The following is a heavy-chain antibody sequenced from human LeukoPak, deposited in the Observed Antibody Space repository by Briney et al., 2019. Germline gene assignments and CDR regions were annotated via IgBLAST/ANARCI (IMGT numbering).Heavy chain of an antibody. CDR3: ARKAGYCSSTSCSHYWYFDL. V-gene: IGHV4-4*02. D-gene: IGHD2-2*01. Sequence: PSETLSLTCAVSGGSISSSNWWSWVRQPPGKGLEWIGEIYHSGSTNYNSSLKTRVTISVDTSKNQSSLKLSSVTAADTAVYYCARKAGYCSSTSCSHYWYFDLWGRGTLVTVSS. CDR2: IYHSGST. CDR1: GGSISSSNW. J-gene: IGHJ2*01.